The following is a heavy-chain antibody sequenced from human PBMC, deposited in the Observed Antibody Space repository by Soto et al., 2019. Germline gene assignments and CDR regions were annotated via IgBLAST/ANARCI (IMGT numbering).Heavy chain of an antibody. CDR3: ARHLVPRYYGQIDY. CDR1: GGSISSSSYY. CDR2: IYYSGST. V-gene: IGHV4-39*01. Sequence: SATLSLTCTVSGGSISSSSYYWGWIRQPPGKGLEWIGSIYYSGSTYYNPSLKSRVTISVDTSKNQFSLKLSSVTAADTAVYYCARHLVPRYYGQIDYWGQGTLVTVSS. J-gene: IGHJ4*02. D-gene: IGHD3-10*01.